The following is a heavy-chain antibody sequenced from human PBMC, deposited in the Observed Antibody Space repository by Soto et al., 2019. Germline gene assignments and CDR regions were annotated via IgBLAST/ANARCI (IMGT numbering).Heavy chain of an antibody. CDR3: ARPKRAAYSAFDI. Sequence: EVQLVESGGGLVQPGGSLRLSCAASGFTFGRHWMHWIRQTPGEGLVSISRVNPEATITDYADSVRGRFTISRDNAKSTLYLEIRSPTADDTGVHYCARPKRAAYSAFDIWVQGTTVTVSS. D-gene: IGHD2-21*01. J-gene: IGHJ3*02. CDR1: GFTFGRHW. CDR2: VNPEATIT. V-gene: IGHV3-74*01.